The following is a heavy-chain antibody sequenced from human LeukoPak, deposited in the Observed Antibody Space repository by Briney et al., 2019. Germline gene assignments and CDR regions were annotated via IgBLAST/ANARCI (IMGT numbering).Heavy chain of an antibody. D-gene: IGHD5-12*01. V-gene: IGHV3-30*02. CDR2: IRYDGSNK. J-gene: IGHJ4*02. Sequence: GGSLRLSCAASGFTFSSYGMHWVRQAPGKGLEWVAFIRYDGSNKYYADSVKGRFTISRDNSKNTLYLQMNSLRAEDTAVYYCARVRRGYGYYFDYWGQGTLVTVSS. CDR3: ARVRRGYGYYFDY. CDR1: GFTFSSYG.